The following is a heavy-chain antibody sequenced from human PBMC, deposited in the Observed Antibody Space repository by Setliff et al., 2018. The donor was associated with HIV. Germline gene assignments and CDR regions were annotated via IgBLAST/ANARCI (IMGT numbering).Heavy chain of an antibody. CDR3: ARDAFDYTAYYYSYMDV. D-gene: IGHD4-4*01. J-gene: IGHJ6*03. V-gene: IGHV1-46*01. CDR1: GYTFTNYY. CDR2: INPSGGST. Sequence: ASVKVSCKASGYTFTNYYIHWVRQAPGQGLEWMGIINPSGGSTTYAQKFQGRVTMTRDTSTSTVYMELSSLRSEDMAVYYCARDAFDYTAYYYSYMDVWGKGTTVTVSS.